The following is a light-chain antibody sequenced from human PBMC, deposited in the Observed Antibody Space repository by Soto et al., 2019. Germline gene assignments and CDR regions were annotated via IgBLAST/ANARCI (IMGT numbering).Light chain of an antibody. Sequence: DIQMTQSPSSLSASVGDRATIACRASQSISNSVNWYQQKPGKAPKFLIYAASSLQSGVPSRFSGTGSGTDFTLTISSLQPEDFATYYCQQTYSGPQTFGQGTKVEIK. CDR3: QQTYSGPQT. CDR1: QSISNS. V-gene: IGKV1-39*01. CDR2: AAS. J-gene: IGKJ1*01.